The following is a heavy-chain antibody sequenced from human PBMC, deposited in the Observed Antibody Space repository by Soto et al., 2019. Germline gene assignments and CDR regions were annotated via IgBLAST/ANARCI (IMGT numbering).Heavy chain of an antibody. CDR3: AKDQSSSWQNKYFQH. Sequence: GGSLRLSCVASGFTFSSYALTWVRQAPGKGLEWVSTISASGGTTYYADSVKGRFTISRDDSKNTLYLQMNSLRAEDTAVYYCAKDQSSSWQNKYFQHWGQGTLVTVSS. V-gene: IGHV3-23*01. CDR2: ISASGGTT. CDR1: GFTFSSYA. D-gene: IGHD6-13*01. J-gene: IGHJ1*01.